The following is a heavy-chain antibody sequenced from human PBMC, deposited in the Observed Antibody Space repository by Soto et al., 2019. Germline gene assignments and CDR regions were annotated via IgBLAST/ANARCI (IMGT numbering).Heavy chain of an antibody. D-gene: IGHD1-26*01. V-gene: IGHV1-2*02. Sequence: ASVKVSCKASGYTFPGYYVHWVRQAPGQGLELMGWINPNSGDTYLAQRFQGRVTMNRDTSIGTAYMELRGLTSDDTAEYYCAKGGAIVAAGTRVYLYNAMDVWGQGTTVTVYS. CDR2: INPNSGDT. J-gene: IGHJ6*02. CDR3: AKGGAIVAAGTRVYLYNAMDV. CDR1: GYTFPGYY.